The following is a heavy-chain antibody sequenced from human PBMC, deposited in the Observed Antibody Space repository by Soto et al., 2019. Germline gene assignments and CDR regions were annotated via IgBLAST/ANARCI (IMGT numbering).Heavy chain of an antibody. J-gene: IGHJ6*02. Sequence: GESLKLSCKGSGYSFTSYWIGWVRQMPGKGLEWMGIIYPGDSDTRYSPSFQGQVTISADKSISTAYLQWSSLKASDTAMYYCARSLGSGSYRYYYYGMDVWGQGTTVTVSS. CDR2: IYPGDSDT. V-gene: IGHV5-51*01. CDR3: ARSLGSGSYRYYYYGMDV. D-gene: IGHD3-10*01. CDR1: GYSFTSYW.